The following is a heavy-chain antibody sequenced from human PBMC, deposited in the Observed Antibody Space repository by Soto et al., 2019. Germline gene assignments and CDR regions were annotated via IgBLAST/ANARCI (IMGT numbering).Heavy chain of an antibody. J-gene: IGHJ4*02. CDR2: INHSGNT. CDR1: GGSFSGYY. V-gene: IGHV4-34*01. D-gene: IGHD3-9*01. Sequence: PSETLSLTCAVYGGSFSGYYWSWIRQPPGKGLEWIGKINHSGNTNYNPSLQTRVTISLDKSRSQFSLKLNSVTAADSAVYFCARLEGLATISYYFDFWGPGALVTVSS. CDR3: ARLEGLATISYYFDF.